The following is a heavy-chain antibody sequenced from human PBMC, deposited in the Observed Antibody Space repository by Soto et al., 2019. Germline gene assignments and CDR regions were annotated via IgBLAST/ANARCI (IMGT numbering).Heavy chain of an antibody. CDR1: GDTFSGYP. CDR2: IIPVFGTT. V-gene: IGHV1-69*18. Sequence: QVQLVQSGAELKKPGSSVKVSCKASGDTFSGYPINWVRQAPGEGLEWMGRIIPVFGTTNDAQRFEGRVTFTADDSTNTAYMELRGLLSEDTAVSYCARDGGFGELKYWGPGTLVTVSS. J-gene: IGHJ4*02. CDR3: ARDGGFGELKY. D-gene: IGHD3-10*01.